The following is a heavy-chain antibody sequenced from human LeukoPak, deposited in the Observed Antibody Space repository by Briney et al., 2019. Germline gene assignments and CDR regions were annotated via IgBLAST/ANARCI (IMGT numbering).Heavy chain of an antibody. J-gene: IGHJ1*01. D-gene: IGHD6-19*01. V-gene: IGHV4-39*01. CDR3: ARLTVAGAEYFQH. CDR1: GGSISSSSYY. CDR2: IYYSGST. Sequence: SETLSLTCTVSGGSISSSSYYWGWIRQPPGKGLEWIGSIYYSGSTYYNPPLKSRVTISVDTSKNQFSLKLSSVTAADTAVYYCARLTVAGAEYFQHWGQGTLVTVSS.